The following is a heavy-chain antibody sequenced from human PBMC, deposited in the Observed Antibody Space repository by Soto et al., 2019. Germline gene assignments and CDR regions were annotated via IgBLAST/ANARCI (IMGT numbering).Heavy chain of an antibody. CDR3: ARGRGCRYY. V-gene: IGHV1-8*01. CDR2: MDPNSGNT. J-gene: IGHJ4*02. D-gene: IGHD2-15*01. Sequence: QVQLVQSGAEVKKPGASVKVSCKASGYTFTNYDINWVRQAPGQGLEWMGWMDPNSGNTDYAQKFQGRVTITSNTAISTAYLELSSLSSEDTAVYYSARGRGCRYYWGQGTLVTVAS. CDR1: GYTFTNYD.